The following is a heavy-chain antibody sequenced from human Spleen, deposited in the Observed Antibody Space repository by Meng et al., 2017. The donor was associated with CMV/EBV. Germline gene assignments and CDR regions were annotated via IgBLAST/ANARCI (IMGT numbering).Heavy chain of an antibody. Sequence: ASVKVSCKASGYTFTNYGISWVRQAPGQGLEWMGWINIDSGKTNYAQKVQGRVTMTADTSTSTAYMEVRRLRSDDTAVYYCARDATRWSGPFGNHYYYGMEVWGQGTTVTVSS. J-gene: IGHJ6*02. CDR3: ARDATRWSGPFGNHYYYGMEV. V-gene: IGHV1-18*01. CDR1: GYTFTNYG. CDR2: INIDSGKT. D-gene: IGHD4-23*01.